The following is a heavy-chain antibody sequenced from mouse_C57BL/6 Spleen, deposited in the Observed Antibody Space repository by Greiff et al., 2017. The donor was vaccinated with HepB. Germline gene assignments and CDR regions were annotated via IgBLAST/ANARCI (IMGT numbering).Heavy chain of an antibody. V-gene: IGHV1-55*01. CDR2: IYPGSGST. J-gene: IGHJ1*03. CDR3: ARWMITPCWYFDV. Sequence: VQLQQSGAELVKPGASVKMSCKASGYTFTSYWITWVKQRPGQGLAWIGDIYPGSGSTNYNEKFKSKATLTVDTSSSTAYMQLSSLTSEDSAVYYCARWMITPCWYFDVWGTGTTVTVSS. CDR1: GYTFTSYW. D-gene: IGHD2-4*01.